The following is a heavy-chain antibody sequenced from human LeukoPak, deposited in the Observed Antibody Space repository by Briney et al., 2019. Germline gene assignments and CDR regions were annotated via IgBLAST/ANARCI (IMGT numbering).Heavy chain of an antibody. Sequence: GASVKVSCKASGYSFVLYGISWVRQAPGEGPEWMGWISGSTGDTNYAQKFQGRVTMTADTPTSTAYMELRSLRSDDTALCYCARDENYGIFFNVDYWGQGTLVTVSS. CDR3: ARDENYGIFFNVDY. V-gene: IGHV1-18*04. CDR2: ISGSTGDT. D-gene: IGHD4-17*01. J-gene: IGHJ4*02. CDR1: GYSFVLYG.